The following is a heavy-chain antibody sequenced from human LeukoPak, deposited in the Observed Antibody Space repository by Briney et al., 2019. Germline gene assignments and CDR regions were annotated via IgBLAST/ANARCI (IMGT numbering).Heavy chain of an antibody. J-gene: IGHJ4*02. V-gene: IGHV5-51*01. CDR2: IYPGDSDI. CDR3: AKIDRQYCSRSSCYALDY. D-gene: IGHD2-2*01. CDR1: GYSFTTYW. Sequence: GESLKISCRGSGYSFTTYWIGWVRQMPGKGLEWMGIIYPGDSDIKYSPSFQGQVTISVDKSISTAYLQWSSLKASDTAIYYCAKIDRQYCSRSSCYALDYWGQGTQVTVSS.